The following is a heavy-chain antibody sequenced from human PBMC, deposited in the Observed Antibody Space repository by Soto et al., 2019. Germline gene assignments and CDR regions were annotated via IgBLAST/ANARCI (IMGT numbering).Heavy chain of an antibody. J-gene: IGHJ6*02. Sequence: ASVKVSCKASGYTFTSYGISWVRQAPGQGLEWMGWISAYNGNTNYAQKLQGRVTMTTDTSTSAAYMELRSLRSDDTAVYYCARDPGTYYYDSSGYYREHYYYYGMDVWGQGTTVTVSS. CDR3: ARDPGTYYYDSSGYYREHYYYYGMDV. CDR1: GYTFTSYG. D-gene: IGHD3-22*01. CDR2: ISAYNGNT. V-gene: IGHV1-18*01.